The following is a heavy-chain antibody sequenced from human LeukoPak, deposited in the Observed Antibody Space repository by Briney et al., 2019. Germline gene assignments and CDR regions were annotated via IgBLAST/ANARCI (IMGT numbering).Heavy chain of an antibody. V-gene: IGHV3-74*01. CDR2: INEYGSTT. CDR3: ARDVAGSGSR. J-gene: IGHJ4*02. Sequence: GGSLRLSCEASGFTFSIYWMHWVRQVPGKGLVWVSRINEYGSTTNYADSVKDRFIISRDNAKNTLYLQMNSLRAEDSAVYYCARDVAGSGSRWGQGTPVTVSS. CDR1: GFTFSIYW. D-gene: IGHD3-10*01.